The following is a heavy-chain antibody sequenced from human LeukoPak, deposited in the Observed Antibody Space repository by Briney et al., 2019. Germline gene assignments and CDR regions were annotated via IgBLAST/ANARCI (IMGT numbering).Heavy chain of an antibody. D-gene: IGHD4-17*01. J-gene: IGHJ6*02. CDR1: GGTFSSYA. CDR2: IIPILGIA. V-gene: IGHV1-69*04. Sequence: GASVKVSCKASGGTFSSYAISWVRQAPGQGLEWMGRIIPILGIANYAQKFQGRVTITADKSTSTAYMELSSLRSEDTAVYYCARDSEGWYGDNYYYGMDVWGQGTTVTVSS. CDR3: ARDSEGWYGDNYYYGMDV.